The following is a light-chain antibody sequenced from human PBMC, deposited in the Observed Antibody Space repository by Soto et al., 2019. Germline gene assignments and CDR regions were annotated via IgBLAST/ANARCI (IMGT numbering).Light chain of an antibody. V-gene: IGLV2-23*01. CDR1: NSDLAGLNY. CDR3: CSYAGDRDLI. Sequence: QSALTQPASVSGSPGQSITIPCTGRNSDLAGLNYVSWYQQHPGKAPKLMIYEGSQRPSGVSDRFSGSKSGNTASLTISGLQAEDEADYYCCSYAGDRDLIFGGGTKLTVL. J-gene: IGLJ2*01. CDR2: EGS.